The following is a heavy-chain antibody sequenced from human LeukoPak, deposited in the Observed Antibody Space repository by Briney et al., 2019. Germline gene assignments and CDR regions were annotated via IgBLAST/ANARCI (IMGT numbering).Heavy chain of an antibody. V-gene: IGHV6-1*01. D-gene: IGHD4-11*01. Sequence: QTLSLTCAISGDSVSSNSASLNWLRQSPSRGLEWLGRTYYRSKWSNDYAPSVKSRITINPDTSRNQFSLQLNSVTPEDTAVYYCARDRDSDYEWGPFDPWGQGTLVTVSS. CDR2: TYYRSKWSN. J-gene: IGHJ5*02. CDR3: ARDRDSDYEWGPFDP. CDR1: GDSVSSNSAS.